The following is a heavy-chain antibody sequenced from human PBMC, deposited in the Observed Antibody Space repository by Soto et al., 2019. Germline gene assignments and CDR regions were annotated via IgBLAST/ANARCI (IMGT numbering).Heavy chain of an antibody. D-gene: IGHD6-25*01. Sequence: EVQLLESGGGLVQPGGSLRLSCAASGFTFSNYAMSWVRQAPGEGLEWVSAISGSGGTTYYAQSAKGRFTISRDNLRNTLYLQMNNLRDEDTAIYYCAKFVVETGGSSGWPWYFDCWGQGGLVAVSS. J-gene: IGHJ4*02. CDR2: ISGSGGTT. V-gene: IGHV3-23*01. CDR1: GFTFSNYA. CDR3: AKFVVETGGSSGWPWYFDC.